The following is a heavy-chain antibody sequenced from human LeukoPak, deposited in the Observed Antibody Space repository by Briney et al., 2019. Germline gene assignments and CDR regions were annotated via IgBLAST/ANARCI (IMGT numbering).Heavy chain of an antibody. V-gene: IGHV1-46*01. Sequence: GASVKVSCKASGYTFTSYYMHWVRQAPGQGLEWMGIINPSGGSTSYAQKFQGRVTMTRNTSISTAYMELSSLRSEDTAVYYCARGFRIYCSSTSCPHSFYYYYGMDVWGQGITVTVSS. CDR3: ARGFRIYCSSTSCPHSFYYYYGMDV. J-gene: IGHJ6*02. D-gene: IGHD2-2*01. CDR2: INPSGGST. CDR1: GYTFTSYY.